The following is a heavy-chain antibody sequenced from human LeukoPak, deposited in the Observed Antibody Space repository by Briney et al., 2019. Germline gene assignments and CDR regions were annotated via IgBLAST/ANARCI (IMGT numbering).Heavy chain of an antibody. J-gene: IGHJ4*02. CDR1: GFTFSSYA. D-gene: IGHD2-15*01. V-gene: IGHV3-23*01. CDR3: AREDQPRGTFDY. CDR2: ISGSNDNT. Sequence: GGSLRLSCAASGFTFSSYAMSWVRQAPGKGLEWVSSISGSNDNTYYADSVKDRFTISRDNAKNSLYLQMNSLRAEDTALYYCAREDQPRGTFDYWGQGILVTVSS.